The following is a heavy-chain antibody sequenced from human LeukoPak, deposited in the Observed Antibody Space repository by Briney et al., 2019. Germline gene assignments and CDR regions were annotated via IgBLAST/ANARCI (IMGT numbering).Heavy chain of an antibody. CDR1: GFTFSSYA. Sequence: QTGGSLRLSCAASGFTFSSYAMHWVRQAPGKGLEWVAVISYDGSNKYYADSEKGRFTISRDNSKNTPYLQMNSLRAEDTAVYYCARLPSRTDYDSTLTFDYWGQGTLVTVSS. CDR2: ISYDGSNK. V-gene: IGHV3-30-3*01. D-gene: IGHD3-22*01. J-gene: IGHJ4*02. CDR3: ARLPSRTDYDSTLTFDY.